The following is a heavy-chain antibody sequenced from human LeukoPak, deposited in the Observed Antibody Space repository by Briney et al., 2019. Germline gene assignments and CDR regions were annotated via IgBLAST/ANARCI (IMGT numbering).Heavy chain of an antibody. Sequence: ASVKVSCKTSGYTFTGQYMHWVRQAPGQGLEWMGWIKPNNGGTNYARKFQGRVTMTRDTSISTAYMELSRLRSDDTAVYYCARARGDIVVVPAAIWFDPWGQGTLVTVSS. D-gene: IGHD2-2*01. CDR1: GYTFTGQY. CDR2: IKPNNGGT. CDR3: ARARGDIVVVPAAIWFDP. J-gene: IGHJ5*02. V-gene: IGHV1-2*02.